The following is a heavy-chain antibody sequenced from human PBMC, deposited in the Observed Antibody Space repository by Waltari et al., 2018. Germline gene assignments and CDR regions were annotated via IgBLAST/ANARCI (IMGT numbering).Heavy chain of an antibody. J-gene: IGHJ6*02. D-gene: IGHD3-9*01. CDR3: VKEAAGYDSLIANGLDV. CDR2: ITWEGSST. Sequence: EVQLEESGGGVVQPGGSLRLSCAASGFTFDDFAMHWVRQAPGKGLGWVSRITWEGSSTYYADSVKGRFAISRDNGKDFLYLQMNSLRPEDTALYYCVKEAAGYDSLIANGLDVWGQGTTVTVSS. V-gene: IGHV3-43D*04. CDR1: GFTFDDFA.